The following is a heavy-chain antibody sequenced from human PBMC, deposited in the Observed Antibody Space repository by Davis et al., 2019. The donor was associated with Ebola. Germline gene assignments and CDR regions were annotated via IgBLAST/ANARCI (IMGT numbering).Heavy chain of an antibody. CDR3: TTRRNTYYDFWSGSSPFDY. Sequence: PGGSLRLSCTASGFTFGDYAMSWFRQAPGKGLEWVGFIRSKAYGGTTEYAASVKGRFTISRDDSKSIAYLQMNSLKTEDTAVYYCTTRRNTYYDFWSGSSPFDYWGQGTLVTVSS. CDR2: IRSKAYGGTT. D-gene: IGHD3-3*01. CDR1: GFTFGDYA. J-gene: IGHJ4*02. V-gene: IGHV3-49*03.